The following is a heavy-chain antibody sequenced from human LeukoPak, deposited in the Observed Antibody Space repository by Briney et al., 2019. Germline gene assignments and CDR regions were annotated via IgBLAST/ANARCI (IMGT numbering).Heavy chain of an antibody. Sequence: GGSLRLSCAASGFIISTYYMTWVRQAPGKGLEWVAGIKQDGSENYYVDSVKGRFTVSRDNSKNSLYLQMNSLRAEDTAVYYCAKDRWSWGTYYFDYWGQGTLVTVSS. J-gene: IGHJ4*02. CDR2: IKQDGSEN. CDR3: AKDRWSWGTYYFDY. V-gene: IGHV3-7*01. D-gene: IGHD1-1*01. CDR1: GFIISTYY.